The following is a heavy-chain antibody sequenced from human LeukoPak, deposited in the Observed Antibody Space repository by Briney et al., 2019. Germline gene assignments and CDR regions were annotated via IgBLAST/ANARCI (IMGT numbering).Heavy chain of an antibody. D-gene: IGHD6-19*01. CDR2: IYYSGST. Sequence: SSETLSLTCTVSGGSISSSSYYWGWIRQPPGKGLEWIGSIYYSGSTYYNPSLKSRVTISVDTSKNQFSLKLSSVTAADTAVYYCARPRIAVAGLFDYWGQGTLVTVSS. V-gene: IGHV4-39*01. CDR3: ARPRIAVAGLFDY. J-gene: IGHJ4*02. CDR1: GGSISSSSYY.